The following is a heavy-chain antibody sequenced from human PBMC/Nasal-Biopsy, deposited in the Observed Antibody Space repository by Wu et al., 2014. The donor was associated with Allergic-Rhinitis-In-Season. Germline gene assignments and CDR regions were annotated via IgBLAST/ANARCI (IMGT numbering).Heavy chain of an antibody. CDR1: GDSVSSSNYY. CDR2: SIIVGPP. V-gene: IGHV4-39*07. CDR3: ARAPFRGIVVPDM. D-gene: IGHD3-16*01. Sequence: TLSLTCTVSGDSVSSSNYYWGWIRQPPGREWSGLEMSIIVGPPYYNPSLKSRVTVSADTSKNQFSLTLSSVTAADTAIYYCARAPFRGIVVPDMWGQGTLVTVSS. J-gene: IGHJ4*02.